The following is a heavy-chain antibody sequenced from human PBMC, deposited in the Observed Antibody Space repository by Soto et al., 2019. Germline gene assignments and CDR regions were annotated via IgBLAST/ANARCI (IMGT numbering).Heavy chain of an antibody. CDR3: ARRPPTTGHYYYYYGMDV. V-gene: IGHV4-39*01. CDR1: GGSISSSSYY. J-gene: IGHJ6*02. D-gene: IGHD4-17*01. CDR2: IYYSGST. Sequence: SETLSLTCTVSGGSISSSSYYWGWIRQPPGKGLEWIGSIYYSGSTYYNPSLKSRVTISVDTSKNQFSLKLSSVTAADTAVYYCARRPPTTGHYYYYYGMDVWGQGTTVTVSS.